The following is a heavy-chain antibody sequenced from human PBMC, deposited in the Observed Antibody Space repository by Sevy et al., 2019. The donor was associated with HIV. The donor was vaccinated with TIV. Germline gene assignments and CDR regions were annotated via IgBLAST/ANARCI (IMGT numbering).Heavy chain of an antibody. V-gene: IGHV3-21*01. CDR2: ISSSSTYM. Sequence: GGSLRLSCAAAGFTFSSYTMDWVRQAPGKGLEWVASISSSSTYMNYGDSVKGRFTISRDNAKNSLYLHMNSLRVEDTAVYYCARERDPFDYWGQRTLVTASS. CDR1: GFTFSSYT. J-gene: IGHJ4*02. CDR3: ARERDPFDY.